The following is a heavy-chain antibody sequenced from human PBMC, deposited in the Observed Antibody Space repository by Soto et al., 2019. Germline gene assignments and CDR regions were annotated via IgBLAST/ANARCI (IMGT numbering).Heavy chain of an antibody. CDR2: IKGRTDGGAV. Sequence: EVQLVESGGGLLKPGGSLRLSCAASGFKFSSAWMNCVRQAPGKGLELVGRIKGRTDGGAVDYAAPVKGSFTISRDDSGDTLYLQMNSLQTEDTAVYYCTTNQTRYWGQGTLVTVSS. CDR3: TTNQTRY. V-gene: IGHV3-15*07. J-gene: IGHJ4*02. CDR1: GFKFSSAW.